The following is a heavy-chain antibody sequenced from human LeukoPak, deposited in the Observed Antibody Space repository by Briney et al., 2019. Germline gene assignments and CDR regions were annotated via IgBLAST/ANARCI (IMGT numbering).Heavy chain of an antibody. Sequence: ASVKVSCKTSGYTFTSYYIHWVRRAPGQGLEWMGIINPNGGSTSYAQKFQGRVTITRDTSTNTVYMDLSSLRSEDTAVYYCATHQGRRDSFDYWGQGTLVTVSS. CDR3: ATHQGRRDSFDY. CDR2: INPNGGST. J-gene: IGHJ4*02. CDR1: GYTFTSYY. D-gene: IGHD2-2*01. V-gene: IGHV1-46*01.